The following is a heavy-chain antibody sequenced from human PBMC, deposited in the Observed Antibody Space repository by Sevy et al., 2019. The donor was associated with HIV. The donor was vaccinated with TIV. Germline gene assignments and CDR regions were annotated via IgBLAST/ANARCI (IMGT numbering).Heavy chain of an antibody. Sequence: ASVKVSCKATEYTFIDYYIHWVRQAPGQGLEWMGWINPKRGGANDSQSFQGRVTMTRDTSLNTIYMQLTSLRGDDTAVYSCAREEIGYGMDVWGQGTAVTVSS. J-gene: IGHJ6*02. CDR3: AREEIGYGMDV. CDR2: INPKRGGA. CDR1: EYTFIDYY. V-gene: IGHV1-2*02.